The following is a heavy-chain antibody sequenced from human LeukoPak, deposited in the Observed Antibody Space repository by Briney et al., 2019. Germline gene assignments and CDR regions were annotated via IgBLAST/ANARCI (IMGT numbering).Heavy chain of an antibody. CDR1: GFTFSGYA. CDR3: ARHLTYGGWNS. J-gene: IGHJ4*02. CDR2: INSDGSSA. D-gene: IGHD4-23*01. Sequence: GGSLRLSCAASGFTFSGYAMSWARQAPGKGLVWVSRINSDGSSASYADSVKGRFTISRDNAKNTLYLQMNSLRAEDTAVYYCARHLTYGGWNSWGQGTLVTVSS. V-gene: IGHV3-74*01.